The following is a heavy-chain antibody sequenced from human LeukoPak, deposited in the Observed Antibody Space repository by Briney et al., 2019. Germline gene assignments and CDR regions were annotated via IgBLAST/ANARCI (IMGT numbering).Heavy chain of an antibody. V-gene: IGHV4-39*07. CDR2: LYYSGSP. D-gene: IGHD6-19*01. Sequence: SETLSLTCTVSGGSISSTSYYWGWIRQPPGKGLEWIGSLYYSGSPYYNPSLKSRVTISVDTSKNQFSLKLTSVTAADTAVYYCASPSVRTAHAFDFWGQGTMVTVSS. CDR1: GGSISSTSYY. J-gene: IGHJ3*01. CDR3: ASPSVRTAHAFDF.